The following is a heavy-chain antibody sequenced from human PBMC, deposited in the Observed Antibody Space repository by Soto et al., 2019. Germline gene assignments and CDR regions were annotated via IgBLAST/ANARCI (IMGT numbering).Heavy chain of an antibody. CDR2: IRSKANNYAT. CDR3: SRQASDFWSGKPQYYMDV. J-gene: IGHJ6*03. D-gene: IGHD3-3*01. V-gene: IGHV3-73*01. Sequence: EVQLVESGGGLVQPGGSLKLSCAASGFTFSGSAMHWVRQASGEGLEWVGRIRSKANNYATAYGASVKGRLTISRDDSKNTAYLQMNSLKTEDTAVYYCSRQASDFWSGKPQYYMDVWGKGTTVTVSS. CDR1: GFTFSGSA.